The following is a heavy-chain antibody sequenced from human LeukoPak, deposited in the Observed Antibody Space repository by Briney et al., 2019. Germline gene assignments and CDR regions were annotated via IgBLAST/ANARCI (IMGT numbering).Heavy chain of an antibody. D-gene: IGHD6-19*01. CDR2: IYHSRST. CDR3: ARALDSSGWYADFD. Sequence: SETLSLTFAISVRSISCGGYSLSSIRQPPGKGLDRLEYIYHSRSTYFTPPLKSYLTILVDRFKNQFSLKLSSVTAADTAVYYCARALDSSGWYADFDCGQRTLVTVSS. CDR1: VRSISCGGYS. V-gene: IGHV4-30-2*01. J-gene: IGHJ4*02.